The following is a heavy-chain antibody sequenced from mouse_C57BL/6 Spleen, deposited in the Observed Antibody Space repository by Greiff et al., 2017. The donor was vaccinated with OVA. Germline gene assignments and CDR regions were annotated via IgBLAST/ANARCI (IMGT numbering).Heavy chain of an antibody. V-gene: IGHV1-61*01. J-gene: IGHJ2*01. Sequence: QVQLQQPGAELVRPGSSVKLSCKASGYTFTSYWMDWVKQRPGQGLEWIGNLYPSDSETHYNQKFKDKATLTVDKSSSTAYMQLSSLTSEDSAVYYCARLSYYGTLCDYWGQGTTLTVSS. CDR1: GYTFTSYW. CDR2: LYPSDSET. CDR3: ARLSYYGTLCDY. D-gene: IGHD1-1*01.